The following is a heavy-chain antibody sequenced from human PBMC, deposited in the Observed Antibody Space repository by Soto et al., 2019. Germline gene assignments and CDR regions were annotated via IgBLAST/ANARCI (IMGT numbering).Heavy chain of an antibody. V-gene: IGHV4-59*01. Sequence: QVQLQESGPGLVKPSETLSLTCTVSGGSISPYYWSWIRQPPGKGLEWIGYVYYSGNTNYNPSPASRVTISVDTSTHRFSLNLTSATAADTAVYYCARKGAAASYAHYYMDVWGRGTAVTVSS. D-gene: IGHD6-13*01. CDR1: GGSISPYY. CDR3: ARKGAAASYAHYYMDV. CDR2: VYYSGNT. J-gene: IGHJ6*03.